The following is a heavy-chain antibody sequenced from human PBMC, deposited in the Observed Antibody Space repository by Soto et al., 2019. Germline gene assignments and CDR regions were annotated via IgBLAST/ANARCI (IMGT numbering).Heavy chain of an antibody. CDR1: GFTFSSYG. J-gene: IGHJ4*02. CDR2: IWYDGSNK. Sequence: QVQLVESGGGVVQPGRSLRLSCAASGFTFSSYGMHWVRQAPGKGLEWVAVIWYDGSNKYYADSVKGRFTISRDNSKNTLYLQMNSLRAEDTAVYYCAREALEPLYFDYWGQGPLVTVSS. V-gene: IGHV3-33*01. D-gene: IGHD1-1*01. CDR3: AREALEPLYFDY.